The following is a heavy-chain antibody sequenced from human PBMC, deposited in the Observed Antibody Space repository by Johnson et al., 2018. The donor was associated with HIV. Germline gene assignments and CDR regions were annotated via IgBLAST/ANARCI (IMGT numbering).Heavy chain of an antibody. D-gene: IGHD3-3*02. V-gene: IGHV3-23*04. J-gene: IGHJ3*02. CDR3: AKGRRISPDAFDI. Sequence: EVQLVESGGGLVQPGGSLRLSCAASGFTFSSYAMSWVRQAPGKGLEWVSAISGSGGSTYYADSVKGRFTISRDNSKNTLFLQMNSPRAEDTAVYYCAKGRRISPDAFDIWGRGTMVTVSS. CDR2: ISGSGGST. CDR1: GFTFSSYA.